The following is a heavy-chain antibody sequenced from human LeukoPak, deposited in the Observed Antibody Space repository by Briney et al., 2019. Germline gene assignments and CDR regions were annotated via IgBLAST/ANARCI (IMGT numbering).Heavy chain of an antibody. V-gene: IGHV3-23*01. CDR1: GFTFSSYA. J-gene: IGHJ4*02. Sequence: GGSLRLSCAASGFTFSSYAMNWVRQAPGKGLEWVSISGSGGDTYYADSVKGRFTISRDNSKNTLYLQMNSLRAEDTAVYYCAKARGATYGTYYFDYWGQGTLVTVSP. CDR3: AKARGATYGTYYFDY. D-gene: IGHD4/OR15-4a*01. CDR2: SGSGGDT.